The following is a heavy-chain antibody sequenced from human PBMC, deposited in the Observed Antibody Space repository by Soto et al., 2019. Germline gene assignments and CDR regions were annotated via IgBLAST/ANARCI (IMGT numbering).Heavy chain of an antibody. Sequence: QVQLQQWGAGLLKPSETLSLTCAVYGGSFSGYQWSWIRQTPGKGLEWIGGINDSGDINYNPSLKRRVTSLVDSPKKQISLRLSSVTAADTAVYYCARGLLLWFGELSRRGGYYYDMDVWGKATTVTVSS. CDR1: GGSFSGYQ. CDR3: ARGLLLWFGELSRRGGYYYDMDV. J-gene: IGHJ6*03. CDR2: INDSGDI. V-gene: IGHV4-34*01. D-gene: IGHD3-10*01.